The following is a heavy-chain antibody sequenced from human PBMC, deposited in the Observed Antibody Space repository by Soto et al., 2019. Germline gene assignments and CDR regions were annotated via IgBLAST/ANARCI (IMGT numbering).Heavy chain of an antibody. CDR1: GFTFSSYA. J-gene: IGHJ4*02. CDR3: AKIPLVAATLCYFDY. D-gene: IGHD2-15*01. Sequence: GGSLRLSCAASGFTFSSYAMSWVRQAPGKGLEWVSAISGSGGSTYYADSLTRPFSISTDNSKTTLYLQMNSLRAEDTAVYYCAKIPLVAATLCYFDYWGQGTRATFS. CDR2: ISGSGGST. V-gene: IGHV3-23*01.